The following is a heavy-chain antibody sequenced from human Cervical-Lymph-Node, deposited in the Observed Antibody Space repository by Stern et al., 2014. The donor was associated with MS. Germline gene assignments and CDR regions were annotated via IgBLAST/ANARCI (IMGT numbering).Heavy chain of an antibody. V-gene: IGHV2-70*01. Sequence: QVTLRESGPALVKPTQTLTLTCTFSGFSLSTSGVCVSWIRQPPGKALEXLTLIDWYDDKYYSPSLKTRLTMSKDNSKNQVVLTMTNMDPVDTATYYCARGDCFSYYFDYWGQGTLVTVSS. CDR1: GFSLSTSGVC. CDR2: IDWYDDK. D-gene: IGHD2-21*02. CDR3: ARGDCFSYYFDY. J-gene: IGHJ4*02.